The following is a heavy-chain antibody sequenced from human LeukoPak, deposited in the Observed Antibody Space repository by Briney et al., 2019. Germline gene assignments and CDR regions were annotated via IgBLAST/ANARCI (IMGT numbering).Heavy chain of an antibody. V-gene: IGHV1-69*05. CDR2: IIPIFGTA. J-gene: IGHJ6*03. CDR1: GGTFSSYA. D-gene: IGHD2-2*01. Sequence: SVKVSCKASGGTFSSYAISWVRQAPGQGLEWMGGIIPIFGTANYAQKCQGRVTITTDESTSTAYMELSSLRPEDTAVYYCARSVPAAKAMDVWGKGTTVAVSS. CDR3: ARSVPAAKAMDV.